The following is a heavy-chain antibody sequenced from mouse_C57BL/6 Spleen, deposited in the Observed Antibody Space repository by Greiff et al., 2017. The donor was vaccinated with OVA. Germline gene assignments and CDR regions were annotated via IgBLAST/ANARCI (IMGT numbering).Heavy chain of an antibody. CDR3: AYPPAYGNYDYYAMDY. CDR2: INPSSGYT. CDR1: GYTFTSYT. J-gene: IGHJ4*01. Sequence: QVQLQQSGAELARPGASVKMSCKASGYTFTSYTMHWVKQRPGQGLEWIGYINPSSGYTKYNQKFKDKATLTADKSSSTAYMQLSSLTSEDSAVYYCAYPPAYGNYDYYAMDYWGQGTSVTVSS. V-gene: IGHV1-4*01. D-gene: IGHD2-1*01.